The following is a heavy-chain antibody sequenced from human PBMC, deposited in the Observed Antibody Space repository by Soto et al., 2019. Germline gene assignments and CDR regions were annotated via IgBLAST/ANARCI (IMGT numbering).Heavy chain of an antibody. Sequence: GAYLRISWQGSGYRFTSYWIGWVRQMPGKGLEWMGIIYPGDSDTRYSPSFQGQVTISADKSISTAYLQWSSLKASDTAMYYCARHGAGESDVLSGYGVMDFWGQASTVTV. CDR3: ARHGAGESDVLSGYGVMDF. V-gene: IGHV5-51*01. CDR2: IYPGDSDT. D-gene: IGHD3-3*01. J-gene: IGHJ6*02. CDR1: GYRFTSYW.